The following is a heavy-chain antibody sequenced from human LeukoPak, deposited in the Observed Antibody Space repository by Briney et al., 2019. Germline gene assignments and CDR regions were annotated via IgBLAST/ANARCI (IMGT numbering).Heavy chain of an antibody. V-gene: IGHV4-30-4*01. Sequence: SETLSLTCTLSGGSISSGDYYWTWIRQPPGKGLEWIGYIYYSGTTYYNPSLKSRLTISADTSKDQFSLKLSSVTAADTSVYYCARRSLSDPRSFDLWGRGTLVTVSS. CDR1: GGSISSGDYY. D-gene: IGHD2-21*02. CDR2: IYYSGTT. J-gene: IGHJ2*01. CDR3: ARRSLSDPRSFDL.